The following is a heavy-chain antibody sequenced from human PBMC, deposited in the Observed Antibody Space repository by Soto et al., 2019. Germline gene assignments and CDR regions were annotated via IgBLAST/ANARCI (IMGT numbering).Heavy chain of an antibody. CDR2: IIPIFGTT. Sequence: QVHLVQSVAEVKKPGSSVKVSCTSSGCTFSRYGFTWVRQAPGQGFQWMGGIIPIFGTTHYEQNFQGRLSITADESTSTVYMELSSLTSDDTAIYFCARTYYQWEALHYFDFWGQGTLVTVSS. J-gene: IGHJ4*02. V-gene: IGHV1-69*01. CDR3: ARTYYQWEALHYFDF. D-gene: IGHD1-26*01. CDR1: GCTFSRYG.